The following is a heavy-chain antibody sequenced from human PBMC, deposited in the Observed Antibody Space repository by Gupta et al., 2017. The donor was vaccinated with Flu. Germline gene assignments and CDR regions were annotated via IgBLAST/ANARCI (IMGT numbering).Heavy chain of an antibody. V-gene: IGHV1-2*02. CDR3: ARGSSSSDPAMPTSPAPGNS. CDR2: INPTSGDT. Sequence: LEWMGWINPTSGDTRYAQKFQGRVTMTRDTSVSTAYMELSRLTFDDTAVYYCARGSSSSDPAMPTSPAPGNSWSQGTLVTVSS. D-gene: IGHD5-18*01. J-gene: IGHJ5*02.